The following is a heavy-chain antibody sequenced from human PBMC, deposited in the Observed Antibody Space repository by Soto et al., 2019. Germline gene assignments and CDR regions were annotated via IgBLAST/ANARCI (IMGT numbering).Heavy chain of an antibody. CDR1: GGSISSSSYY. Sequence: SETLSLTCTVSGGSISSSSYYWSWIRQHPGKGLEWIGYIDYSGSTDYNPSLKSRVTISVDTSKNLFSLKVSSVTAADTAVYYCARAPRYFDILTGSYYFDYWGQGTLVTVSS. J-gene: IGHJ4*02. CDR2: IDYSGST. CDR3: ARAPRYFDILTGSYYFDY. D-gene: IGHD3-9*01. V-gene: IGHV4-31*03.